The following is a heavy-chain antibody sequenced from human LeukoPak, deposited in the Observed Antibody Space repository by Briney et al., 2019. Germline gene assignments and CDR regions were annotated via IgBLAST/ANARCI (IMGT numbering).Heavy chain of an antibody. D-gene: IGHD1-26*01. CDR3: ARDHRGSYSEYYFDY. CDR2: IWYDGSNK. CDR1: GFTFSSYG. J-gene: IGHJ4*02. V-gene: IGHV3-33*01. Sequence: GRSLRLSCAASGFTFSSYGMHWVRQAPGKGLEWVAVIWYDGSNKYYADSVKGRFTISRDNSKNTLYLQMNSLRAEDTAVYYCARDHRGSYSEYYFDYWGQGTLVTVSS.